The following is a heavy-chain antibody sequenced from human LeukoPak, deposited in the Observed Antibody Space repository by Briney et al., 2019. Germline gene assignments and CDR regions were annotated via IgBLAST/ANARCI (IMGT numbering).Heavy chain of an antibody. J-gene: IGHJ4*02. CDR2: IIPIFGTA. CDR3: ARDLAYCGGDFYSAVPH. D-gene: IGHD2-21*02. CDR1: GGTFSSYA. V-gene: IGHV1-69*06. Sequence: GASVKVSCKASGGTFSSYAISSVRQAPGHRVKCMGRIIPIFGTADHAPKLQGRVAITADKSPTPAYMELSSLRSEDTAVYYWARDLAYCGGDFYSAVPHWGQGTLVTVSS.